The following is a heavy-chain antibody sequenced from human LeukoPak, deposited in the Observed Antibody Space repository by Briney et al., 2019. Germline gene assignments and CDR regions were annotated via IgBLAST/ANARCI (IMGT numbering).Heavy chain of an antibody. D-gene: IGHD5-18*01. Sequence: GGSLRLSCAASGFTVSSNYMSWVRQAPGKGLEWVSVIYSGGSTYYADSVKGRFTISRDNSKNTLYLQMNSLRAEDTAVYYCARENVDTAMARGAFDIWGQGTMVTVSS. J-gene: IGHJ3*02. CDR2: IYSGGST. CDR1: GFTVSSNY. V-gene: IGHV3-53*01. CDR3: ARENVDTAMARGAFDI.